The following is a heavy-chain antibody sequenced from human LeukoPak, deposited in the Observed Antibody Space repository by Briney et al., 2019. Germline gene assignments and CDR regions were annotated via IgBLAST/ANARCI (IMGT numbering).Heavy chain of an antibody. CDR1: GGSFSGYY. D-gene: IGHD7-27*01. CDR2: INHSGST. Sequence: SETLSLTCAVYGGSFSGYYWSWIRQPPGKGLEWIGEINHSGSTNYNPSLKSRVTISVDTSKNQFSLKLSSVTAADTAVYYCARLGIDYWGQGTLVTVSS. J-gene: IGHJ4*02. V-gene: IGHV4-34*01. CDR3: ARLGIDY.